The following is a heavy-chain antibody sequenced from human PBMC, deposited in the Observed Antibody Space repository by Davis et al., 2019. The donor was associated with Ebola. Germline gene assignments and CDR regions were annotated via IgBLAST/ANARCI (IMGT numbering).Heavy chain of an antibody. CDR1: GGTFSSYT. J-gene: IGHJ4*02. D-gene: IGHD2-2*01. V-gene: IGHV1-69*08. CDR2: IIPILGTA. Sequence: AASVKVSCKASGGTFSSYTISWVRQAPGQGLEWMGRIIPILGTANYAQKFQGRVTITADESTSTAYMELSSLRSEDTAVYYCARELPYQPLSYWGQGTLVTVSS. CDR3: ARELPYQPLSY.